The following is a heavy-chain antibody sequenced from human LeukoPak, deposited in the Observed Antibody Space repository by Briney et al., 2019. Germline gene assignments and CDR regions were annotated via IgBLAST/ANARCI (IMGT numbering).Heavy chain of an antibody. D-gene: IGHD6-13*01. CDR3: ASKPLTSSIAAVDY. Sequence: PPETPSLTCTVSGGSISSGSHYWGWIRQPPGKGLEWIGSFDYRGRSYYSSSLKCRVTISVDTSKNQLSLKLTSVTAADTAVYYCASKPLTSSIAAVDYWGQGTL. V-gene: IGHV4-39*01. CDR2: FDYRGRS. J-gene: IGHJ4*02. CDR1: GGSISSGSHY.